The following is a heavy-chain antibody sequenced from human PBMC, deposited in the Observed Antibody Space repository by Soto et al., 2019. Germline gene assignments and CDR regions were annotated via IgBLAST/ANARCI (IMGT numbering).Heavy chain of an antibody. D-gene: IGHD1-7*01. CDR1: GGSFTSNNW. CDR2: IYRTGST. V-gene: IGHV4-4*02. Sequence: QVQLQESGPGLVKSSGTLSLTCAVSGGSFTSNNWWTWVRQPPGQGLEWIGEIYRTGSTNYNPSLKCRVTMSIEKSKNQFSLKVSSLTAAETAVYYYAIRDPGTSVAYWAQVTMVTVSS. CDR3: AIRDPGTSVAY. J-gene: IGHJ4*02.